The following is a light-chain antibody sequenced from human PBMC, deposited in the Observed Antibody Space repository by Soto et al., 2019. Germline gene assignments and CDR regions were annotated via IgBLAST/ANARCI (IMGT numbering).Light chain of an antibody. CDR3: QHRSNWPLT. CDR2: DVS. V-gene: IGKV3-11*01. J-gene: IGKJ4*01. CDR1: QSVSSY. Sequence: EIVLTQSPATLSLSPGERATLSCRASQSVSSYLAWHQQKPGQAPRLLIYDVSNRATGIPARFSGSGSGTDFTLTISGLEPEDFAVYYCQHRSNWPLTFGGGTKVEIK.